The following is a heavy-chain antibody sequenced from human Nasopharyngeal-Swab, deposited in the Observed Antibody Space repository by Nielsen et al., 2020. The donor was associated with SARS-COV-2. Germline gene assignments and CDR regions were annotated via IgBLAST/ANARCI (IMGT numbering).Heavy chain of an antibody. CDR3: ARSGTVGAPGLDN. Sequence: ASVKVSCKASGYTFTTYAIHWVRQAPGQRLEWMAWINAGTGNREYSQKFQGRVTISTDTSASTAYMELGGLTSEDTAVYYCARSGTVGAPGLDNWSQGTLVTVSS. J-gene: IGHJ4*02. V-gene: IGHV1-3*01. CDR2: INAGTGNR. D-gene: IGHD1-26*01. CDR1: GYTFTTYA.